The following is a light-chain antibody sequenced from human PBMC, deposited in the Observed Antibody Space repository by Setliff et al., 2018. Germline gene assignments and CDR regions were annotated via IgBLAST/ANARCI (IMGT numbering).Light chain of an antibody. CDR3: CSYGGTLDV. CDR1: SSDVGGYNS. CDR2: DVS. V-gene: IGLV2-11*01. Sequence: QSALTQPRSVSGSPGQSVTISCTGTSSDVGGYNSVSWYQQHPDKPPKLIIYDVSTRPSGVPDRFSGSKSGNTAPLTISGLQAEDEADYYCCSYGGTLDVFGTGTKGTVL. J-gene: IGLJ1*01.